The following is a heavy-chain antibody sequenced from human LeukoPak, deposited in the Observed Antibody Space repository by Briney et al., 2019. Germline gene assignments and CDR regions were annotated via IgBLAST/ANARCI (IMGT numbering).Heavy chain of an antibody. V-gene: IGHV1-46*01. CDR3: ARDHGSAYYRAPRH. J-gene: IGHJ4*02. D-gene: IGHD3-10*01. Sequence: AASVKVSCKASGYIFTNYYMHWVRQAPGQGLEWMGPINPSGGSTTYAQKFQGRVTMTRDTSTSTVYMELSSLRSEDTAVYYCARDHGSAYYRAPRHWGQGTLVTVSS. CDR1: GYIFTNYY. CDR2: INPSGGST.